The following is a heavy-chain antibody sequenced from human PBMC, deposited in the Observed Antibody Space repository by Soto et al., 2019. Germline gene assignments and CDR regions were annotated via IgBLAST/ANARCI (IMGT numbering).Heavy chain of an antibody. J-gene: IGHJ6*03. CDR1: GGSISSYY. V-gene: IGHV4-59*08. CDR3: ARQGFWSGHIYYYYMDV. CDR2: IYYSGST. Sequence: SETLSLTCTVSGGSISSYYWSWIRQPPGKGLEWIGYIYYSGSTNYNPSLKSRVTISVDTSKNQFSLKLSSVTAADTAVYYCARQGFWSGHIYYYYMDVWGKGTTVTVSS. D-gene: IGHD3-3*01.